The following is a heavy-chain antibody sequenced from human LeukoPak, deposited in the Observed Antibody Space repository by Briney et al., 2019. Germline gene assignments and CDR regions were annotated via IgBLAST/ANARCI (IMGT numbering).Heavy chain of an antibody. V-gene: IGHV3-9*01. D-gene: IGHD1-1*01. CDR1: GFTFDDYA. J-gene: IGHJ3*02. CDR2: ISSISGSI. Sequence: ALRLSCAASGFTFDDYAMHWVRQAPGKGLEWVSAISSISGSIDYADSVKGRFTISRDNSKNTLYLQMNSLRAEDTAVYYCARDQLAAFDIWGQGTMVTISS. CDR3: ARDQLAAFDI.